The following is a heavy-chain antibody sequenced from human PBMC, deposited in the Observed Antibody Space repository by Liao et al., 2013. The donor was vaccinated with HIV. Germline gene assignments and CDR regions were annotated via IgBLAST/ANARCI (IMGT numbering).Heavy chain of an antibody. Sequence: QVQLQESGPGLVKPSQTLSLTCTVSGGSISGGDYYWSWVRQPPGKGLEWIGYIYYSGNTYYNPSLKSRVTISVDMSKNQFSLNLTSVTAADTAVYYCARETGQWLQLDYFYYMDVWGNGTTVTVSS. D-gene: IGHD6-19*01. CDR1: GGSISGGDYY. CDR3: ARETGQWLQLDYFYYMDV. V-gene: IGHV4-30-4*08. CDR2: IYYSGNT. J-gene: IGHJ6*03.